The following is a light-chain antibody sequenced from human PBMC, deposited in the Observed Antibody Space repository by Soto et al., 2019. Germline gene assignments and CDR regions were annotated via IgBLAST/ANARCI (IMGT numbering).Light chain of an antibody. CDR1: QSVSTKS. V-gene: IGKV3-20*01. J-gene: IGKJ1*01. Sequence: IVLTQSPGTLSLSPGARATLSCRASQSVSTKSLAWYQQRPGQAPRLLIYGASRRAPGIPDRFSGGGSGTDFSLTITRLEPEDFAVYHCQQYGSSPPTFGQGTKVEVK. CDR2: GAS. CDR3: QQYGSSPPT.